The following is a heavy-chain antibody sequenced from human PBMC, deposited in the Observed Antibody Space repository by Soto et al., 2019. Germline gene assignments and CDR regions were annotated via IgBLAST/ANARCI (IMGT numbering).Heavy chain of an antibody. V-gene: IGHV4-34*01. Sequence: KPSETLSLTCAVYGGSFSGYYWSWIRQPPGKGLEWIGEINHSGSTNYNPSLKSRVTISVDTSKNQFSLKLSSVTAADTAVYYCARLPYYYYGMDVWGQGTTVTVS. CDR1: GGSFSGYY. CDR3: ARLPYYYYGMDV. J-gene: IGHJ6*02. CDR2: INHSGST.